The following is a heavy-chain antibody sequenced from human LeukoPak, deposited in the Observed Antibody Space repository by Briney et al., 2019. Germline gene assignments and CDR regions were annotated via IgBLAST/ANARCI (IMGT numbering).Heavy chain of an antibody. V-gene: IGHV1-8*01. J-gene: IGHJ4*02. CDR1: GYTFTSYD. CDR2: MNPNSGNT. Sequence: GASVKVSCKASGYTFTSYDINWVRQATGQGLEWMGWMNPNSGNTGYAQKFQGRVTMTRNTSTSTAYMELSSMRSEDTAVYYCSSSDPRMATRRAASDYWGQGTMVTVSS. CDR3: SSSDPRMATRRAASDY. D-gene: IGHD5-24*01.